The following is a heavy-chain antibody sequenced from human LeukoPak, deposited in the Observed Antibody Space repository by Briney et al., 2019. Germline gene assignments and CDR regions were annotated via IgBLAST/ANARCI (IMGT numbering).Heavy chain of an antibody. CDR3: ARFGVYYYDSSGLDY. Sequence: ASVKVSCKASGYTFTSYYMHWVRQAPGQGLEWMGIINPSGGSTSYAQKFQGRVTMTRDTSTSTVYMELSSLRSGDTAVYYCARFGVYYYDSSGLDYWGQGTLVTVS. J-gene: IGHJ4*02. CDR1: GYTFTSYY. D-gene: IGHD3-22*01. V-gene: IGHV1-46*01. CDR2: INPSGGST.